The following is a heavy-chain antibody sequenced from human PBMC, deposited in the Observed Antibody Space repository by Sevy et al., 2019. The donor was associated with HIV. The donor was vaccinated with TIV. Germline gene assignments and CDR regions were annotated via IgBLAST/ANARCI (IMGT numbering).Heavy chain of an antibody. CDR2: ISGGGDSA. CDR1: GFTFSSSA. CDR3: AKDDWGATFRQSLDY. J-gene: IGHJ4*02. V-gene: IGHV3-23*01. D-gene: IGHD7-27*01. Sequence: GGSLRLSCAVSGFTFSSSAMGWVRQAPGKGLEWVSTISGGGDSAYYADSVKGRFTISRDNSKNTLYLQMNSLRAEDTSVYYCAKDDWGATFRQSLDYWGQGTLVTVSS.